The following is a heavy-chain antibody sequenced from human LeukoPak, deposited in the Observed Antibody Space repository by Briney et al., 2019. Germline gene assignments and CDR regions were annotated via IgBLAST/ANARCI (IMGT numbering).Heavy chain of an antibody. V-gene: IGHV3-11*04. CDR3: VRDNPRCCGVIPSNIDDY. CDR2: ISSSGGTI. D-gene: IGHD2/OR15-2a*01. Sequence: GGSLRLSCAASGFTFSDYYMSWIRQAPGKGLEWVSYISSSGGTIYYADSVKGRFTISRDNAKNSLYLQMNSLRAEDTAVYYCVRDNPRCCGVIPSNIDDYWGQGTLVTVSS. J-gene: IGHJ4*02. CDR1: GFTFSDYY.